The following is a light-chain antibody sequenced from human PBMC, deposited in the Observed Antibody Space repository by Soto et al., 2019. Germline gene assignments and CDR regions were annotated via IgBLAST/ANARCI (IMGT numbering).Light chain of an antibody. V-gene: IGKV3D-20*02. CDR3: QQRSNWPPIT. J-gene: IGKJ5*01. CDR1: QSVSSSH. Sequence: EIVLTHSPGTLSLSPWEGSTLSCRSSQSVSSSHLAWYQQNPGQAPRLLIYGASTRATGIPARFSGSGSGTEFTLTISSLEPEDFAVYYCQQRSNWPPITFGQGTRLEIK. CDR2: GAS.